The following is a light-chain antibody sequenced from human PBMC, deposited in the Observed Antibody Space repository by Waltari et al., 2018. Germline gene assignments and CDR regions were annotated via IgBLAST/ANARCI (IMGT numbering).Light chain of an antibody. CDR3: QQRRNWPLT. Sequence: EIVLTQSPAILSFSPGERATLPCRASQSVGTYLAWYQQRPGQSPSLLIYDPSNRATGIPARFTGSGSETDFTLTISSLQPEDFAVYYCQQRRNWPLTFGGGTRVQI. CDR1: QSVGTY. J-gene: IGKJ4*01. CDR2: DPS. V-gene: IGKV3-11*01.